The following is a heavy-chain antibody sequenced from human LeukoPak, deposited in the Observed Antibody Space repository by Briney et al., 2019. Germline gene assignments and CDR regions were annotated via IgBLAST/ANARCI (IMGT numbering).Heavy chain of an antibody. Sequence: GGSLRLSCAASGFTFSSYEMNWVRQAPGEGLEWLSYISSSGSTIYYADSVQGRFAISRDNAKNSLYLQMNSLRAEDTAVYYCAKNRGYGDAFDIWGQGTMVTVSS. V-gene: IGHV3-48*03. CDR3: AKNRGYGDAFDI. D-gene: IGHD5-12*01. CDR2: ISSSGSTI. J-gene: IGHJ3*02. CDR1: GFTFSSYE.